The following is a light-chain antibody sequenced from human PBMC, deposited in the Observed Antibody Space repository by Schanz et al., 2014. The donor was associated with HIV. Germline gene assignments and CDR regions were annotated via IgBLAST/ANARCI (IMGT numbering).Light chain of an antibody. Sequence: SSELTQPPSVSVAPGKTARITCGGNNIGSKSVHWYQQKPGQAPVLVIYYDSDRPSGIPERFSGSNSGNTATLTISRVEAGDEADYYCQVWDSNTDHWVFGGGTKLTVL. CDR2: YDS. J-gene: IGLJ3*02. V-gene: IGLV3-21*04. CDR3: QVWDSNTDHWV. CDR1: NIGSKS.